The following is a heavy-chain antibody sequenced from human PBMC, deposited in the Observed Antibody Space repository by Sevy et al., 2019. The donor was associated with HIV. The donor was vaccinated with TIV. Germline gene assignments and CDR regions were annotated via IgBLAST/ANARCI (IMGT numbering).Heavy chain of an antibody. CDR3: ASDGGTKPHDY. J-gene: IGHJ4*02. Sequence: GGSLRLSCAASGFTFSKYSMSWVRQPPGKGLEWVSTLSFGCGEINYADSVKGRFTISRDNSKSSVYLQMNNLRPEDTAVYYCASDGGTKPHDYWGQGTLVTVSS. D-gene: IGHD2-8*01. CDR1: GFTFSKYS. CDR2: LSFGCGEI. V-gene: IGHV3-23*01.